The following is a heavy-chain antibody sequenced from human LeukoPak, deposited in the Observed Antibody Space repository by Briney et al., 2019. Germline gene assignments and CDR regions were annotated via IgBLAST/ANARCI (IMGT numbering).Heavy chain of an antibody. D-gene: IGHD2-8*01. CDR1: GFPLSSYA. CDR2: ISSSSSYI. V-gene: IGHV3-21*01. Sequence: GGSLRLSCAASGFPLSSYAMSWVRQASGKGLEWVSSISSSSSYIYYADSVKGRFTISRDNAKNSLYLQMNSLRAEDTAVYYCAREWMIYAELDYWGQGTLVTVSS. CDR3: AREWMIYAELDY. J-gene: IGHJ4*02.